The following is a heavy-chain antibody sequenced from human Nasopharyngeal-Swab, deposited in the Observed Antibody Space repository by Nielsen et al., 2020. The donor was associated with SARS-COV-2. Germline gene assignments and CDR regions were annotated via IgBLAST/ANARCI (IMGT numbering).Heavy chain of an antibody. Sequence: SETLSLTCTASGGSISSYYWSWIRQPPGKGLEWIGYIYYSGSTNYNPSLKSRVTISVDTSKNQFSLKLSSVTAADTAVYYCARRGLGYCSGGNCSNAFDIWGQGTMVTVSS. V-gene: IGHV4-59*08. J-gene: IGHJ3*02. CDR2: IYYSGST. D-gene: IGHD2-15*01. CDR3: ARRGLGYCSGGNCSNAFDI. CDR1: GGSISSYY.